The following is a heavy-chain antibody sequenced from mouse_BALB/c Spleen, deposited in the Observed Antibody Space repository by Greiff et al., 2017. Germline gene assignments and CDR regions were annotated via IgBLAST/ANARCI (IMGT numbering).Heavy chain of an antibody. J-gene: IGHJ2*01. CDR1: GFSLTSYG. Sequence: VQGVESGPGLVAPSQSLSITCTVSGFSLTSYGVHWVRQPPGKGLEWLGVIWAGGSTNYNSALMSRLSISKDNSKSQVFLKMNSLQTDDTAMYYCARDRAAGYYFDYWGQGTTLTVSS. V-gene: IGHV2-9*02. CDR2: IWAGGST. CDR3: ARDRAAGYYFDY. D-gene: IGHD3-1*01.